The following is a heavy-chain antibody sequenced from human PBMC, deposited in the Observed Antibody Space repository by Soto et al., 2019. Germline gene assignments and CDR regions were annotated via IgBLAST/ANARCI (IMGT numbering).Heavy chain of an antibody. D-gene: IGHD6-6*01. Sequence: SETLSLTCTVSGGSISSGDYYWSWIRQPPGKGLEWIGYIYYSGSTYYNTSLKSRVTISVDTSKNQFSLKLSSVTAADTAVYYCARVDSSSSGWFDPWGQGTLVTVSS. CDR2: IYYSGST. V-gene: IGHV4-30-4*01. J-gene: IGHJ5*02. CDR1: GGSISSGDYY. CDR3: ARVDSSSSGWFDP.